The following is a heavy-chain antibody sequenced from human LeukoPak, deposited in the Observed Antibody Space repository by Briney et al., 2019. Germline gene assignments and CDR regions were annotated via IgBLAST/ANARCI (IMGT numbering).Heavy chain of an antibody. V-gene: IGHV3-30*18. CDR2: ISYDGSNK. J-gene: IGHJ4*02. D-gene: IGHD3-22*01. CDR3: AKDMSSGYSPFDY. CDR1: GFTFSDYY. Sequence: GGSLRLSCATSGFTFSDYYMSWIRQAPGKGLEWVAVISYDGSNKYYADSVKGRFTISRDNSKNTLYLQMNSLRAEDTAVYYCAKDMSSGYSPFDYWGQGTLVTVSS.